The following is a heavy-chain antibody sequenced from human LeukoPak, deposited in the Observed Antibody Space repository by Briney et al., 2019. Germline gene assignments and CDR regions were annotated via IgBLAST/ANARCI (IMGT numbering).Heavy chain of an antibody. CDR3: AKGGYYDSSGLADY. Sequence: GGSLRLSCAASGSTFSSYGMHWVRQAPGKGLEWVAVIWYGGSNKYYADSVKGRFTISRDNSKNTLYLQMNSLRAEDTAVYYCAKGGYYDSSGLADYWGQGTLVTVSS. D-gene: IGHD3-22*01. CDR1: GSTFSSYG. J-gene: IGHJ4*02. CDR2: IWYGGSNK. V-gene: IGHV3-33*06.